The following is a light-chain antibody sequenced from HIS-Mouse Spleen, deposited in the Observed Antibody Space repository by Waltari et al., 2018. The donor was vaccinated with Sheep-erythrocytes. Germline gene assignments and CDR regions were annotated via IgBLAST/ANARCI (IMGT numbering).Light chain of an antibody. CDR3: CSYAGSYNHV. J-gene: IGLJ1*01. CDR2: DVS. Sequence: QSALTQPRSVSGSPGQSVTISCPGTSSDVGGYNYVSWYHQYPGKAPKLMIYDVSKRPSAIPDSFAGSRSGTTASLTISGLQAEDEADYYCCSYAGSYNHVFATGTKVTVL. V-gene: IGLV2-11*01. CDR1: SSDVGGYNY.